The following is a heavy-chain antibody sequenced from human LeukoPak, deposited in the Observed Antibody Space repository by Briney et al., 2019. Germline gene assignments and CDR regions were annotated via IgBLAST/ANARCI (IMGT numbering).Heavy chain of an antibody. D-gene: IGHD2-15*01. J-gene: IGHJ4*01. CDR3: ARDRDVDDFDS. CDR2: IYHSGST. V-gene: IGHV4-38-2*02. Sequence: SETLSLTCTVSGYSVSSGYYWGWIRQPPGKGLEWIGSIYHSGSTYYNPSLKSRVTISVDTSKNQFSLKLSSVTAADTAVYYCARDRDVDDFDSWGHGTLVTVSS. CDR1: GYSVSSGYY.